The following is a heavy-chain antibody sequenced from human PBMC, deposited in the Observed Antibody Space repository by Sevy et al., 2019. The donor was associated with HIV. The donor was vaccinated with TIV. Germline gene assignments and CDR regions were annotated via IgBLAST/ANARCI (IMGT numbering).Heavy chain of an antibody. CDR1: GFTFSSYG. V-gene: IGHV3-30*18. J-gene: IGHJ6*03. CDR2: ISYDGSNK. Sequence: GGSLRLSCAASGFTFSSYGMHWVRQAPGKGLEWVAVISYDGSNKYYADSVKGRFTISGDNSKNRRYLKMNSLRAEDTAVYYCAKGGGYCSGGSCYSWYYYYYMDVWGKGTTVTVSS. D-gene: IGHD2-15*01. CDR3: AKGGGYCSGGSCYSWYYYYYMDV.